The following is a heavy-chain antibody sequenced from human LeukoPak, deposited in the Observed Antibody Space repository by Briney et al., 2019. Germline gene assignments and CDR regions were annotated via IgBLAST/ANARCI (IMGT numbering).Heavy chain of an antibody. Sequence: SETLSLTCTVSGGSISSRGFFWAWIRQPPGKGPEWIGSVYYSGATYYNSSLKSRVTISVDTSKNLFSLKLISVTAADTAVYYCARLSCSDTICPTLPYNHFDPWGQGTLVTVSS. CDR1: GGSISSRGFF. D-gene: IGHD2-15*01. V-gene: IGHV4-39*01. CDR3: ARLSCSDTICPTLPYNHFDP. CDR2: VYYSGAT. J-gene: IGHJ5*02.